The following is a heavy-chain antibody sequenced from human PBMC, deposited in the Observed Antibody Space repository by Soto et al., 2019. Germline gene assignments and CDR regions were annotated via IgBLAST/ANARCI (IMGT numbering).Heavy chain of an antibody. Sequence: GESLKISCKGSGYSFTSYWIGWVRQMPGKGLEWMGIIYPGDSDTRYSPSFQGQVTISADKSISTAYLQWSSLKASDTAMYYCARLSAEWFRDLNYYYYYYMDVWGKGTTVTVSS. CDR3: ARLSAEWFRDLNYYYYYYMDV. CDR2: IYPGDSDT. D-gene: IGHD3-10*01. J-gene: IGHJ6*03. V-gene: IGHV5-51*01. CDR1: GYSFTSYW.